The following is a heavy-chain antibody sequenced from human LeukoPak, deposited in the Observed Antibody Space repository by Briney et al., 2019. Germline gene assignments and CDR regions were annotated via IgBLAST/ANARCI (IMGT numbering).Heavy chain of an antibody. Sequence: PGGSLRLSCAASGYSFSTYSMNWVRQAPGKGLEWVSFISTGSSYIYYADSVKGRFTISRDNAKKPLYLQMNSLRAEDTAVYFWARSFYDSSGYPNFDYWGQGTLVTVSS. CDR3: ARSFYDSSGYPNFDY. J-gene: IGHJ4*02. V-gene: IGHV3-21*01. D-gene: IGHD3-22*01. CDR1: GYSFSTYS. CDR2: ISTGSSYI.